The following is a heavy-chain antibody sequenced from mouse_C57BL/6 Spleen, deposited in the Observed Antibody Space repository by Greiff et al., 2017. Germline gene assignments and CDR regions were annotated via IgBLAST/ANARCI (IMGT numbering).Heavy chain of an antibody. CDR3: AGVGPDGYWYFDV. V-gene: IGHV3-6*01. Sequence: EVKLMESGPGLVKPSPSLSLTCSVTGYSITSGYYWNWIRQFPGNKLEWMGYISYDGSNNYNPSLKNRISITRDTSKNQFFLKLNSVTTEDTATYYCAGVGPDGYWYFDVWGTGTTVTVSS. CDR1: GYSITSGYY. CDR2: ISYDGSN. J-gene: IGHJ1*03. D-gene: IGHD2-3*01.